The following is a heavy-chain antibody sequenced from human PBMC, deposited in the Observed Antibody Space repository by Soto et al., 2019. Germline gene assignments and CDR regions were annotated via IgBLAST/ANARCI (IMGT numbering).Heavy chain of an antibody. V-gene: IGHV1-69*13. CDR3: SRDCSLYDCYAYYFHY. D-gene: IGHD3-16*01. CDR2: ITPMFGTP. J-gene: IGHJ4*02. Sequence: SVKVSCKASGGTFSSYSITWVRQAPGQGLEWMGGITPMFGTPNYAQKFQGRVTITADESTSTAYMELSSRRSEDTAMYFCSRDCSLYDCYAYYFHYWGQGTLVTVSS. CDR1: GGTFSSYS.